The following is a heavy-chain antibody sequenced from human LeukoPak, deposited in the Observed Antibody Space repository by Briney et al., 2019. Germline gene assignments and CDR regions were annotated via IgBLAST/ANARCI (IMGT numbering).Heavy chain of an antibody. D-gene: IGHD4-17*01. CDR2: IYTSGST. V-gene: IGHV4-4*09. J-gene: IGHJ5*02. Sequence: SETLSLTCTVSGGSISSYYWSWIRQPPGKGLEWIGYIYTSGSTNYNPSLKSRVTISVDTSENQFSLKLSSVTAADTAVYYCARLNYGDYLGDWFDPWGQGTLVTVSS. CDR1: GGSISSYY. CDR3: ARLNYGDYLGDWFDP.